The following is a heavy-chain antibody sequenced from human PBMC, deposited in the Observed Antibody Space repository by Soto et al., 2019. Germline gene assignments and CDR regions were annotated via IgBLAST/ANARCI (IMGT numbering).Heavy chain of an antibody. J-gene: IGHJ6*02. CDR1: GGSVSSGSYY. Sequence: QVQLQESGPGLVKPSETLSLTCTVSGGSVSSGSYYWSWIRQPPGKGLEWIGYIYYSGSTNYNPSLKSRDTISVDTSKNQFSLKLSSVTAADTAVYYCARDPRKPVSGMDVWGQGTTVTVSS. CDR2: IYYSGST. V-gene: IGHV4-61*01. CDR3: ARDPRKPVSGMDV.